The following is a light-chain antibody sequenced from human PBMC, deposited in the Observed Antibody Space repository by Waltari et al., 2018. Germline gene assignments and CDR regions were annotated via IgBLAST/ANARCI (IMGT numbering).Light chain of an antibody. Sequence: EIILTPSPGTLSLSPGERATLSCRASQSVSSTHVGWYQQKSGQAPRLVIYGGSSRATGIPDRFSGSASGTDFTLTISRLEPEDVAVYFCQVYGDLRDTFGQGTKLEIK. CDR3: QVYGDLRDT. CDR2: GGS. CDR1: QSVSSTH. J-gene: IGKJ2*01. V-gene: IGKV3-20*01.